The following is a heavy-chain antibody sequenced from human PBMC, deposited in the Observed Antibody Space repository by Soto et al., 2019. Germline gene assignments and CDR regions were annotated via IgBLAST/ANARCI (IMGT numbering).Heavy chain of an antibody. CDR2: IIPNDGGT. J-gene: IGHJ5*02. V-gene: IGHV1-2*02. Sequence: QVQLVQSGAEVKKPGASVKISCKASGYSFTDHYIHWIRQAPGQGLEWMGWIIPNDGGTKYAQKFQDRINMTRDTSITTAYMDLSRLRSYDTAVYYCARGACDRSANYLAGWFDPWGEGTLVTVSS. CDR1: GYSFTDHY. D-gene: IGHD3-22*01. CDR3: ARGACDRSANYLAGWFDP.